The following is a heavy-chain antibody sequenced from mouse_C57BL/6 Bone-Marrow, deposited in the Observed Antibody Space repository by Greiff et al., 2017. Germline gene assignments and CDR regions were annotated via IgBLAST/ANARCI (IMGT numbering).Heavy chain of an antibody. CDR2: IYPRSGNT. D-gene: IGHD1-1*01. V-gene: IGHV1-81*01. CDR3: RDYYGSRNWYFDV. Sequence: QVQLQQSGAELARPGASVKLSCKASGYTFTSYGISWVKQRTGQGLEWIGEIYPRSGNTYYNEKFKGKATLTADKSSSTAYMELRSLTSEDSAVYFWRDYYGSRNWYFDVWGTGTTVTVSS. J-gene: IGHJ1*03. CDR1: GYTFTSYG.